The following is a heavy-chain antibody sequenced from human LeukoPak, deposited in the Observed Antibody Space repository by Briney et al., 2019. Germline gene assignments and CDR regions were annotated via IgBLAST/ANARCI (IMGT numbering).Heavy chain of an antibody. CDR2: IYYSGTT. CDR1: GDSISSGGYY. D-gene: IGHD1-26*01. V-gene: IGHV4-31*03. J-gene: IGHJ1*01. CDR3: AITNAVGSTSEYFQY. Sequence: SETLSLTCTVSGDSISSGGYYWSWIRQHPGKGLEWIVYIYYSGTTYYNPSLRSRVTISVDTSENQFSLKLSSVTAADTAVYYCAITNAVGSTSEYFQYWGQGTLVSVSS.